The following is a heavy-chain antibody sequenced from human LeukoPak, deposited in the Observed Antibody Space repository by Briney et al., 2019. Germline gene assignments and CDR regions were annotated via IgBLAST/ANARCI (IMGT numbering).Heavy chain of an antibody. CDR2: INHSGST. V-gene: IGHV4-34*01. D-gene: IGHD5-24*01. Sequence: PSETLSLTCAVYGGSFSGYYWSWIRQPPGKGLEWIGEINHSGSTNYNPSLKSRVTISVDTSKNQFSLKLSSVTAADTAVYYCARTVSRWLQLPYYFDYWGQGTLVTVSS. CDR1: GGSFSGYY. J-gene: IGHJ4*02. CDR3: ARTVSRWLQLPYYFDY.